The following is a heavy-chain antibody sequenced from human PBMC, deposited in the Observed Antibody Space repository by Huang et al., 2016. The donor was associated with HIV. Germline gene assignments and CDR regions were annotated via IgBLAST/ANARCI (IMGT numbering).Heavy chain of an antibody. Sequence: QVNLVESGGGVVQPGGSLRLSCAAAGFKLSGFGMHWVRQAPGKGLEWVAVISYEGRSQFYTDAVKGRFTISRDNSDNTLSLQMKGLRPDDTAVYYCAKESRWFSDFDHWGQGVLVSVSS. CDR3: AKESRWFSDFDH. CDR1: GFKLSGFG. D-gene: IGHD2-15*01. J-gene: IGHJ4*02. CDR2: ISYEGRSQ. V-gene: IGHV3-30*18.